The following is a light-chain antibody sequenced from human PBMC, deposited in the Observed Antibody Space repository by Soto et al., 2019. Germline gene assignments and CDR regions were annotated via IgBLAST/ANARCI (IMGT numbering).Light chain of an antibody. J-gene: IGLJ3*02. CDR3: SSYAGSNNWV. V-gene: IGLV2-8*01. CDR1: SSDVGGYNY. CDR2: EVS. Sequence: QSALTQPPSASGSPGQSVTISCTGTSSDVGGYNYVSWYQQHPGKAPKLMIYEVSKRPSGVPDRFSGSKSGNTASLTVSGLQAEDEADYYCSSYAGSNNWVFGGGTQPNVL.